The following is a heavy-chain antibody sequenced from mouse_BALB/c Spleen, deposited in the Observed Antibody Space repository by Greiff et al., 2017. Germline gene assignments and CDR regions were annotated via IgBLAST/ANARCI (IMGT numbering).Heavy chain of an antibody. J-gene: IGHJ4*01. D-gene: IGHD1-1*01. CDR3: TRLPSYNYYAMDY. CDR2: ISSGSSTI. V-gene: IGHV5-17*02. CDR1: GFTFSSFG. Sequence: EVMLVESGGGLVQPGGSRKLSCAASGFTFSSFGMHWVRQAPEKGLEWVAYISSGSSTIYYADTVKGRFTISRDNPKNTLFLQMTSLRSEDTAMYYCTRLPSYNYYAMDYGGQGTSVTGSS.